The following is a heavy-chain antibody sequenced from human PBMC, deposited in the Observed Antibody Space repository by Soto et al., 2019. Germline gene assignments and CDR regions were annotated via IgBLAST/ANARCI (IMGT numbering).Heavy chain of an antibody. CDR3: TRGPYGTGGDYYYGMDR. J-gene: IGHJ6*02. D-gene: IGHD4-17*01. CDR1: GFNVSSKY. V-gene: IGHV3-53*04. CDR2: LYSGGST. Sequence: EVQLVESGGGLVQPGGSLRLSCVASGFNVSSKYMSWVRQAPGKGLEWVSVLYSGGSTYYADSVKGRFTISRHNSKTTLYLQMNSLRAEDTAVYYCTRGPYGTGGDYYYGMDRWGQGTTVTVSS.